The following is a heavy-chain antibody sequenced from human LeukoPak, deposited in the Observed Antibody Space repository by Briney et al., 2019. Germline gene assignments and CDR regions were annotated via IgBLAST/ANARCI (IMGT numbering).Heavy chain of an antibody. V-gene: IGHV3-74*01. Sequence: GGSLRLSCAASGFTFSSYWTRWVRHAPREGLVWVSRINRDGSSTSYANSVKGRFTISRDNAKNRLYLQINSLRAEDTAVYYCARDHLLVDYWGQGTLVTVST. CDR3: ARDHLLVDY. J-gene: IGHJ4*02. CDR2: INRDGSST. CDR1: GFTFSSYW. D-gene: IGHD2-21*01.